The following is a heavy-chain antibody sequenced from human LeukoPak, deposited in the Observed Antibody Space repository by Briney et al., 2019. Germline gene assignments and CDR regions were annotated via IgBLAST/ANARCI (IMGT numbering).Heavy chain of an antibody. D-gene: IGHD2-2*01. CDR2: IYTSGST. V-gene: IGHV4-4*07. Sequence: SETLSLTCTVSGGSISSYYWSWIRQPAGKGLEWIGRIYTSGSTNYNPSLKSRVTMSVDTSKNQFSLKLSSVTAADTAVYYCARDGTPTYCSSTSCYYDYWGQGTLVTVSS. CDR3: ARDGTPTYCSSTSCYYDY. CDR1: GGSISSYY. J-gene: IGHJ4*02.